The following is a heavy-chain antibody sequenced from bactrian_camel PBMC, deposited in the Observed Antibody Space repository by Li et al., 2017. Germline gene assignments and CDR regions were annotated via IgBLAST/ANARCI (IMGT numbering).Heavy chain of an antibody. J-gene: IGHJ4*01. Sequence: HVQLVESGGGSVQAGGSVRLSCAASGYTFSRNCMGWFRQAPGAEREGVACMNFHASTMYADSVKGRFTISRDNAKDTLYLQMNSLKIEDTAVYYCALGSSRKATMTARGKGTQVTVS. V-gene: IGHV3S53*01. CDR1: GYTFSRNC. CDR2: MNFHAST. D-gene: IGHD3*01.